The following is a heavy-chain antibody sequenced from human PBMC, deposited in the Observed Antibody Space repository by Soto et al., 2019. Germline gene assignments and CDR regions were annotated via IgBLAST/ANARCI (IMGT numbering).Heavy chain of an antibody. CDR2: IYSGGST. CDR1: GFTVSSNY. J-gene: IGHJ5*02. V-gene: IGHV3-66*01. D-gene: IGHD1-7*01. Sequence: GGSLRLSCAASGFTVSSNYMSWVRQAPGKGLEWVSVIYSGGSTYYADSVKGRFTISRDNSKNTLYLQMNSLRAEDTAVYYCAREGGENNWNYSGWFDPWGQGTLVTVSS. CDR3: AREGGENNWNYSGWFDP.